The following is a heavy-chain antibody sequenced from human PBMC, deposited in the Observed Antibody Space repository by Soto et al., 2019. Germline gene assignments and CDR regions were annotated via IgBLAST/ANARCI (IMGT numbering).Heavy chain of an antibody. CDR1: GFTFSSDW. D-gene: IGHD3-3*02. CDR2: INSDGSRT. V-gene: IGHV3-74*01. J-gene: IGHJ5*02. CDR3: ARVLAGSWNWFDP. Sequence: EVQLVESGGGLVQPGESLRLSCAASGFTFSSDWMHWVRQAPGKGLVWVSRINSDGSRTNYADSVKGRFTVSRDNDKNTQYLQMNSLRAEDTAVYYCARVLAGSWNWFDPWGQGTLVTVSS.